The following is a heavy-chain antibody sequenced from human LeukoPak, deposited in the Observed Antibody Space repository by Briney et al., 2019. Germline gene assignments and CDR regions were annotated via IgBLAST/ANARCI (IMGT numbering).Heavy chain of an antibody. CDR3: ARDRDVLRYFDCLSPSGY. CDR1: GYTFTGYY. Sequence: ASVKVSCKASGYTFTGYYMHWVRQAPGQGLEWMGWINPNSGGTNYAQKFQGRVTMTRDTSISTAYMELSRLRSDDTAVYYCARDRDVLRYFDCLSPSGYWGQGTLVTVSS. J-gene: IGHJ4*02. V-gene: IGHV1-2*02. D-gene: IGHD3-9*01. CDR2: INPNSGGT.